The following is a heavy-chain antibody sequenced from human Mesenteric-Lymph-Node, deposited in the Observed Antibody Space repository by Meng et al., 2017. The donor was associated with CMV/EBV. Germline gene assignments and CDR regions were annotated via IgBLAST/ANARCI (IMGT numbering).Heavy chain of an antibody. Sequence: ASVKVSCKASGYTFTSYGISWVRQAPGQGLEWMGWISAYNGNTNYAQKLQGRVTMTTDTSTSTAYMELRSLRSDDTAVYYCAKFYFDSGAYYSDYWGQGTLVTVSS. CDR2: ISAYNGNT. V-gene: IGHV1-18*01. J-gene: IGHJ4*02. D-gene: IGHD3-22*01. CDR1: GYTFTSYG. CDR3: AKFYFDSGAYYSDY.